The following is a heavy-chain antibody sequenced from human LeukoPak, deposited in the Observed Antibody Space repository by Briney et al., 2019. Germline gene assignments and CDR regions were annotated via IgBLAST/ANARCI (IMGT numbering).Heavy chain of an antibody. Sequence: SETLSLTCTVSGASISSWYWSWIRQPPGKGLEWTGYIYGSGNTNYNPSLKSRVTISVDTSKNQFSLRLSSVTAADTAVYYCARKIAQGLLSRYFLYAMDVWGQGTTVTVSS. CDR2: IYGSGNT. D-gene: IGHD3-9*01. J-gene: IGHJ6*02. CDR1: GASISSWY. CDR3: ARKIAQGLLSRYFLYAMDV. V-gene: IGHV4-59*08.